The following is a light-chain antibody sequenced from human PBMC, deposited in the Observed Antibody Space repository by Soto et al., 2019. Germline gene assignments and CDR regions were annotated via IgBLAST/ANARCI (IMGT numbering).Light chain of an antibody. J-gene: IGLJ1*01. CDR1: SSNIGAGYD. Sequence: QAVLAQPPSVSGAPGQRVTISCSGSSSNIGAGYDVQWYRQFPGTAPKLIIYANSDRPSGVPDRFSDSKSGTSASLAITGLQAEDEADYYCQSYDSSLIVSKVFGTGTKVTVL. CDR2: ANS. CDR3: QSYDSSLIVSKV. V-gene: IGLV1-40*01.